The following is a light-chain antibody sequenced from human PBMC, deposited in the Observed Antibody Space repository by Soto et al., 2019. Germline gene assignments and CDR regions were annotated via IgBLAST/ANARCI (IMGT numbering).Light chain of an antibody. CDR1: QSVSSSY. CDR2: GAS. J-gene: IGKJ5*01. V-gene: IGKV3-20*01. CDR3: QKDGNPPPIT. Sequence: ARQSVSSSYLGWYQQKPGQAPRLLIYGASSRATGIPDRFSGSGSGTDFTLTICSLETEAVAVYYCQKDGNPPPITFRQGTQLEIK.